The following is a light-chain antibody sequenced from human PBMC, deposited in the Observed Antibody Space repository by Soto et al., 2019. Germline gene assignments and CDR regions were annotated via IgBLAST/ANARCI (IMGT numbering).Light chain of an antibody. Sequence: IQLTQSPSSLSASVGDSVTITCRTSQSISAYLNWYRQKPGQAPELLIYSTSKLHSGVPSRFSGSGSVPEFTLTINSLQPEDLGTYFCQQSHSTEYSFGQGTRLEIK. V-gene: IGKV1-39*01. CDR2: STS. J-gene: IGKJ2*01. CDR1: QSISAY. CDR3: QQSHSTEYS.